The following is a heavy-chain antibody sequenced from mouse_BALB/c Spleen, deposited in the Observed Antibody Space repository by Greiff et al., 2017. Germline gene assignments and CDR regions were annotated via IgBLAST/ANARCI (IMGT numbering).Heavy chain of an antibody. CDR1: GYAFTNYL. CDR2: INPGSGGT. Sequence: QVQLQQSGAELVRPGTSVKVSCKASGYAFTNYLIEWVKQRPGQGLEWIGVINPGSGGTNYNEKFKGKATLTADKSSSTAYMQLSSLTSDDSAVYFCARNYGLDYWGQGTTLTVSS. D-gene: IGHD1-1*02. CDR3: ARNYGLDY. J-gene: IGHJ2*01. V-gene: IGHV1-54*01.